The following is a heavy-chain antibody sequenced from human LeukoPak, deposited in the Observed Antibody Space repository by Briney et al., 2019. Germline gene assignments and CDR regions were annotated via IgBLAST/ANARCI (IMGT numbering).Heavy chain of an antibody. CDR2: IKQDGSVK. Sequence: GGSLRLSCAASGFTFNNYWMNWVRQVPGRGLEWVANIKQDGSVKYYADSVKGRFTISRDNSKNTLYLQMNSLRAEDTAVYYCAREYYYDSSGFSFDYWGQGTLVTVSS. V-gene: IGHV3-7*01. CDR3: AREYYYDSSGFSFDY. J-gene: IGHJ4*02. CDR1: GFTFNNYW. D-gene: IGHD3-22*01.